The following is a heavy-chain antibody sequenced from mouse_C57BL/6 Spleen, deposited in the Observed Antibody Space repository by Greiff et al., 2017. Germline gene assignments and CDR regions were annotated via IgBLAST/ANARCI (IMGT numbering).Heavy chain of an antibody. Sequence: EVHLVESGGGLVQSGRSLRLSCATSGFTFSDFYMEWVRQAPGKGLEWIAASRNKANDYTTEYSAYVKGRFIVSRDTSQSILYLPMNALRAEDTAIYYCARDYYYGSSYNYWGQGTTLTVSS. V-gene: IGHV7-1*01. D-gene: IGHD1-1*01. CDR1: GFTFSDFY. CDR3: ARDYYYGSSYNY. J-gene: IGHJ2*01. CDR2: SRNKANDYTT.